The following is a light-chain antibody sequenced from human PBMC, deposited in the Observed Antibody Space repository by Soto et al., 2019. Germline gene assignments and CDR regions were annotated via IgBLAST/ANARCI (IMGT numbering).Light chain of an antibody. J-gene: IGKJ1*01. CDR2: LTS. CDR1: QALNTR. Sequence: LLLTQSPATLSAFPGERVTLSCRASQALNTRLAWYQHKPVQAPRLLIYLTSNRAAGVPARYSAWVSETDFTLTISDVEPEDFADCYFHQRESVPRTFGQGTKV. CDR3: HQRESVPRT. V-gene: IGKV3D-11*01.